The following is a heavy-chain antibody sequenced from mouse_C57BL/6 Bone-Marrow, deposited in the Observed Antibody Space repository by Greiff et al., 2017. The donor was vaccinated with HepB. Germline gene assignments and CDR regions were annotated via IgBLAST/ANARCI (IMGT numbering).Heavy chain of an antibody. CDR3: ARDGSSFPYAMDY. CDR2: INPNNGGT. D-gene: IGHD1-1*01. V-gene: IGHV1-22*01. J-gene: IGHJ4*01. Sequence: EVQLQESGPELVKPGASVKMSCKASGYTFTDYNMHWVKQSHGKSLEWIGYINPNNGGTSYNQKFKGKATLTVNKSSSTAYMELRSLTSEDSAVYYCARDGSSFPYAMDYWSQGTSVTVSS. CDR1: GYTFTDYN.